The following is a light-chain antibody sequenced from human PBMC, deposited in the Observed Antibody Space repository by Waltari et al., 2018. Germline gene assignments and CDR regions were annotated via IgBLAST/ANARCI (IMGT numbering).Light chain of an antibody. J-gene: IGLJ2*01. CDR3: SSFTTNTTRI. V-gene: IGLV2-14*03. CDR2: NVN. Sequence: WYQQNPGKAPKLLIYNVNTRASGVSSRFSGSKFGNKAFLTISGLQAEDEADYYCSSFTTNTTRIFGGGTKLTVL.